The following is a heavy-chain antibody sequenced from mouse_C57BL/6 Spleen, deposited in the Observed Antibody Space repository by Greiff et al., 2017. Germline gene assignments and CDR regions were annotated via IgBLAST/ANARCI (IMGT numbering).Heavy chain of an antibody. Sequence: QVQLKESGPELVKPGASVKIYCKASGYAFSSSWMNWVKQRPGKGLEWIGRIYPGDGDTNYNGKFKGKATLTADKSSSTAYMQLSSLTSEDSAVYFCARSGYYGSSYDWYFDVWGTGTTVTVSS. J-gene: IGHJ1*03. D-gene: IGHD1-1*01. CDR2: IYPGDGDT. CDR3: ARSGYYGSSYDWYFDV. V-gene: IGHV1-82*01. CDR1: GYAFSSSW.